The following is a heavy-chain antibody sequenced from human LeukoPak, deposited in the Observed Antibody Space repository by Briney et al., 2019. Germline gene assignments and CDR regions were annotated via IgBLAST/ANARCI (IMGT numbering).Heavy chain of an antibody. CDR2: INPNSGGT. CDR3: ARGEFMIQLWFGDLLTPAFDY. CDR1: GYTFTGYY. Sequence: ASVTVSCKASGYTFTGYYMHWVRQAPGQGLEWMGWINPNSGGTNYAQKFQGRVTMTRDTSISTAYVELSRLRSDDTAVSYCARGEFMIQLWFGDLLTPAFDYWGQGTLATVSS. D-gene: IGHD3-10*01. J-gene: IGHJ4*02. V-gene: IGHV1-2*02.